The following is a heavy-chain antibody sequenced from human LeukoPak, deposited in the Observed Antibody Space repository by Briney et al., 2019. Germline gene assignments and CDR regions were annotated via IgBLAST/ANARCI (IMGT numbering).Heavy chain of an antibody. D-gene: IGHD3-16*01. CDR2: ISGDGTRT. CDR3: AKWPEGAMDYFDY. J-gene: IGHJ4*02. CDR1: GFSFRSYA. Sequence: GGSLRLSCAASGFSFRSYAMTWARQAPVRGLVWVSAISGDGTRTYYADSVKGRFTISRDNSKNTLYLEMSSLRVEDTAIYYCAKWPEGAMDYFDYWGQGTLVTVSS. V-gene: IGHV3-23*01.